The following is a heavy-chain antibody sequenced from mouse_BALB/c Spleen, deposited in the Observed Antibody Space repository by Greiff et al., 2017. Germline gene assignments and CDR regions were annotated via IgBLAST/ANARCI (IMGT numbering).Heavy chain of an antibody. Sequence: QVQLKESGPGLVAPSQSLSITCTVSGFSLSRYSVHWVRQPPGKGLEWLGMIWGGGSTDYNSALKSRLSISKDNSKSQVFLKMNSLQTDDTAMYYGARNYRYGGWYFDVWGAGTTVTVSS. J-gene: IGHJ1*01. D-gene: IGHD2-14*01. CDR1: GFSLSRYS. CDR2: IWGGGST. V-gene: IGHV2-6-4*01. CDR3: ARNYRYGGWYFDV.